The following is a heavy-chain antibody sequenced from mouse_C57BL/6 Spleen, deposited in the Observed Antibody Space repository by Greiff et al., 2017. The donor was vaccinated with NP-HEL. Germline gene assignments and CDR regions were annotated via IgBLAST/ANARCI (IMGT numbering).Heavy chain of an antibody. CDR3: ARHEGYYVGFAY. CDR1: GYTFTSYW. J-gene: IGHJ3*01. CDR2: IYPGSGST. Sequence: QVQLQQPGAELVKPGASVKTSCKASGYTFTSYWITWVKQMPGQGLEWIGDIYPGSGSTNYNEKFKSKATLTVDTSSSTAYMQLSSLTSEDSAVYYCARHEGYYVGFAYWGEGTLVTVSA. D-gene: IGHD2-3*01. V-gene: IGHV1-55*01.